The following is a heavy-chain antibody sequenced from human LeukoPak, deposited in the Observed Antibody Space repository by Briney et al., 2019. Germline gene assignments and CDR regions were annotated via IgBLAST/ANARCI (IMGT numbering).Heavy chain of an antibody. Sequence: GGSLRLSCAASGFTFSSYAMSWVRQAPGKGLEWVSAISGSGGSTYYADSVKGRFTISRDNSKNTLYLQMNSLRAEDTAVYYCAKLGYGSGSYSDLGYWGQGTLVTVSS. D-gene: IGHD3-10*01. V-gene: IGHV3-23*01. CDR2: ISGSGGST. CDR1: GFTFSSYA. J-gene: IGHJ4*02. CDR3: AKLGYGSGSYSDLGY.